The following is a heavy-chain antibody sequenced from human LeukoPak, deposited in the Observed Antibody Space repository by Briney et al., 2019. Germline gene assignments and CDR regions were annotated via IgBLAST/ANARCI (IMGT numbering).Heavy chain of an antibody. CDR1: GGSFSGYY. Sequence: PSETLSLTCAVYGGSFSGYYWSWIRQPPGKGLEWIGEINHSGSTSYNPSLKSRVTISVDTFKNQFSLKLSSVTAADTAVYYCARGSAVVVTAIDYYYYGMDVWGQGTTVTVSS. J-gene: IGHJ6*02. V-gene: IGHV4-34*01. CDR2: INHSGST. CDR3: ARGSAVVVTAIDYYYYGMDV. D-gene: IGHD2-21*02.